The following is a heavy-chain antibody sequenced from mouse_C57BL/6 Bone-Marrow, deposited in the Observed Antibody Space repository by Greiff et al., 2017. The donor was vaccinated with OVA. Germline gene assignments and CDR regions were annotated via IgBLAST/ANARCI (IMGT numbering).Heavy chain of an antibody. CDR1: GFTFSSYT. CDR3: ARKRSLAY. Sequence: EVMLVESGGGLVKPGGSLKLSCAASGFTFSSYTMSWVRQTPGKRLEWVATISGGGGNTYYPDNVTGRFTFSSDNAKNTLYLQMSSLRSEDTAMYYCARKRSLAYWGQGTLVTVSA. CDR2: ISGGGGNT. V-gene: IGHV5-9*01. J-gene: IGHJ3*01.